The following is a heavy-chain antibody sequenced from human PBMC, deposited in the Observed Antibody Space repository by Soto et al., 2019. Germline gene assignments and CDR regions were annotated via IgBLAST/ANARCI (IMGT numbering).Heavy chain of an antibody. CDR3: ASFDFWSGYLHPYGMDV. CDR2: IYYSGST. CDR1: GGSISSSSYY. J-gene: IGHJ6*02. D-gene: IGHD3-3*01. V-gene: IGHV4-39*01. Sequence: QLQLQESGPGLVKPSETLSLTCTVSGGSISSSSYYWGWIRQPPGKGLEWIGSIYYSGSTYYNPSLKSRVTISVDKYKNQFSLKLSSGTAADTAVYYCASFDFWSGYLHPYGMDVWGQGTTVTVSS.